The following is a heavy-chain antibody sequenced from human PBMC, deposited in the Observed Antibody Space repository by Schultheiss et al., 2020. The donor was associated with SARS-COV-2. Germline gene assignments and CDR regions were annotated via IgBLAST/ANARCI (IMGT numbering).Heavy chain of an antibody. CDR2: INSDGSST. CDR1: GFTFSSYW. Sequence: GGSLRLSCAASGFTFSSYWMHWVRQAPGKGLVWVSRINSDGSSTSYADSVKGRFTISRDNAKNTLYLQMNNLRAEDTAVYYCARDAFMTTVTTTPTYGMDVWGQGTTVTVSS. CDR3: ARDAFMTTVTTTPTYGMDV. J-gene: IGHJ6*02. V-gene: IGHV3-74*01. D-gene: IGHD4-11*01.